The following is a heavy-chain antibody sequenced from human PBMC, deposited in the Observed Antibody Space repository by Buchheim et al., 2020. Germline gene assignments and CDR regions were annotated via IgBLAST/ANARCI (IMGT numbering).Heavy chain of an antibody. J-gene: IGHJ6*02. CDR1: GGSISSYY. V-gene: IGHV4-59*01. D-gene: IGHD3-3*01. Sequence: QVQLQESGPGLVKPSETLSLTCTVSGGSISSYYWSWIRQPPGKGLEWIGYIYYSGSTNYNPSLKSRVTISVDTSKNQFSLTLSSVTAADTAVYYCAGGDYDFWSRNYYYYGMDVWGQGTT. CDR2: IYYSGST. CDR3: AGGDYDFWSRNYYYYGMDV.